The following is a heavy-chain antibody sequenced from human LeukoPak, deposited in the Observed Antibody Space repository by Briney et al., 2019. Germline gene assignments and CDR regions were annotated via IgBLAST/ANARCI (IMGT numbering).Heavy chain of an antibody. D-gene: IGHD3-22*01. CDR1: GGTFSSYA. CDR3: ARIEYYDSSDNWFDP. V-gene: IGHV1-69*04. J-gene: IGHJ5*02. CDR2: IIPILGIA. Sequence: GASVKVSCKASGGTFSSYAISWVRQAPGQGLEWMGRIIPILGIANYAQKFQGRVTITADKSTSTAYMELSSLRSEDTAVYYCARIEYYDSSDNWFDPWGQGTLVTVSS.